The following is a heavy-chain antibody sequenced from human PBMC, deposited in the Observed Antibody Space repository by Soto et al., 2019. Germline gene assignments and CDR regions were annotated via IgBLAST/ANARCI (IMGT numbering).Heavy chain of an antibody. D-gene: IGHD4-17*01. CDR3: ARVPYGDYWWYFDL. CDR2: IWYDGSNK. Sequence: QVQLVESGGGVVQPGRSLRLSCAASGFTFSSYGMHWVRQAPGKGLEWVAVIWYDGSNKYYADSVKGRFTISRDNXXHTLYLQMNSLRAEDTAVYYCARVPYGDYWWYFDLWGRGTLVTVSS. J-gene: IGHJ2*01. CDR1: GFTFSSYG. V-gene: IGHV3-33*01.